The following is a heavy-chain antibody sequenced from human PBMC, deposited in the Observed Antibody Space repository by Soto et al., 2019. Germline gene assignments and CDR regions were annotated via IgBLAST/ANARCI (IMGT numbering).Heavy chain of an antibody. CDR1: GGTFSRNT. CDR2: IIPMFGTP. J-gene: IGHJ4*02. D-gene: IGHD3-22*01. Sequence: SVKVSCKASGGTFSRNTISWVRQAPGQGLEWMGGIIPMFGTPNYAQKFQGRVTITADESTSTAYMELNRLKSEDTAVYYCARQFGYDVSGYYYAYWGQGTLVTVSS. CDR3: ARQFGYDVSGYYYAY. V-gene: IGHV1-69*13.